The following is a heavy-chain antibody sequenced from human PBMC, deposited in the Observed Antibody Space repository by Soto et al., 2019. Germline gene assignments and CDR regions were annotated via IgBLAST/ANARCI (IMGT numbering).Heavy chain of an antibody. D-gene: IGHD6-13*01. CDR2: ISSSSSYI. CDR3: ARAIAAAGPHWSDY. V-gene: IGHV3-21*01. CDR1: GFTFSSYS. Sequence: PRGSLRLSCAASGFTFSSYSMNWVRQAPGRGLEWVSSISSSSSYIYYADSVKGRFTISRDNAKNSLYLQMNSLRAEDMAVYYCARAIAAAGPHWSDYWGQGTLVTVSS. J-gene: IGHJ4*02.